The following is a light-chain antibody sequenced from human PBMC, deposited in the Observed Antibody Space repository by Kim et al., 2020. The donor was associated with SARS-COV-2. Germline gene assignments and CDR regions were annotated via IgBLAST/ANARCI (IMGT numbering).Light chain of an antibody. CDR1: QSVLYSSNNKNY. J-gene: IGKJ1*01. Sequence: ATINCKSSQSVLYSSNNKNYLAWYQQKPGQPPKLLIYWASTRESGVPDRLSGSGSGTDFTLTISSLQAEDVAVYYCQQYYSTPPTFGQGTKVDIK. V-gene: IGKV4-1*01. CDR2: WAS. CDR3: QQYYSTPPT.